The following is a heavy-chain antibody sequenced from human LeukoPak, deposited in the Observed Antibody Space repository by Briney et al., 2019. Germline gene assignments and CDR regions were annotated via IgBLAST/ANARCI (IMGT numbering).Heavy chain of an antibody. CDR3: ARGPGYRYDGSIHRKAFDI. CDR2: IYYSGST. J-gene: IGHJ3*02. CDR1: GGSITYSSYY. D-gene: IGHD3-22*01. Sequence: SETLSLTCTVSGGSITYSSYYWGWIRQPPGKGLEWIGSIYYSGSTYYNPSLKSRGTISVYTSKNQFSLNLRSVTAADTAVYYCARGPGYRYDGSIHRKAFDIWGQGTKVTVSS. V-gene: IGHV4-39*02.